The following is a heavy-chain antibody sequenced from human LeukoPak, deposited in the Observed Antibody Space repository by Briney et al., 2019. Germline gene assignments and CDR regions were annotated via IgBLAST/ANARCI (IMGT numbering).Heavy chain of an antibody. J-gene: IGHJ5*02. V-gene: IGHV1-18*01. D-gene: IGHD3-10*01. CDR3: ARVLTMVRGAFNWFDP. Sequence: GASVKVSCKGSGYTFTSYGISWVRQAPGQGLEWMGWISAYNGNTNYAQKLQGRVTMTTDTSTSTAYMELRSLRSDDTAVYYCARVLTMVRGAFNWFDPWGQGTLATVSS. CDR1: GYTFTSYG. CDR2: ISAYNGNT.